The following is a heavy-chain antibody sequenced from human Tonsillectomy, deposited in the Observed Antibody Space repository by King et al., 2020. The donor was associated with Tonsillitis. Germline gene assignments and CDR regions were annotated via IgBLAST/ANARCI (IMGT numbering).Heavy chain of an antibody. CDR3: AMKYRSYFDY. D-gene: IGHD2-2*01. CDR2: IYISGGT. Sequence: DVQLVESGGGLIQPGGSLRLSCAASGFTFDNYALGWVRQAPGKGLEWVSVIYISGGTRYADSVEGRFTISRGSSKNTVYLHMSSLRAEDTAIYYCAMKYRSYFDYWGQGTLVSVSS. CDR1: GFTFDNYA. J-gene: IGHJ4*02. V-gene: IGHV3-23*05.